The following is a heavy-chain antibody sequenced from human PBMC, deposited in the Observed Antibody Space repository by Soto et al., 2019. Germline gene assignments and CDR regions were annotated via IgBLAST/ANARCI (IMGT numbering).Heavy chain of an antibody. D-gene: IGHD4-17*01. CDR1: GFNFPTYA. Sequence: EVQLVESGGELVQPGGSLRLSFAASGFNFPTYAMNWVRQAPGKGLEWLSFIHMTHNVIFYADSVRGRFTISRDNAKDSLYLQMNSLRVEDTAVYYCVSDPDGDLDFDYWGQGTLVTVSS. J-gene: IGHJ4*02. CDR2: IHMTHNVI. V-gene: IGHV3-48*01. CDR3: VSDPDGDLDFDY.